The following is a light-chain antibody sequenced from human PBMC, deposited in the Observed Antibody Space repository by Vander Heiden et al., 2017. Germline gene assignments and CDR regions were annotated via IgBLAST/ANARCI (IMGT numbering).Light chain of an antibody. CDR1: QSLLHSNGYNY. CDR3: RQALQTPWT. J-gene: IGKJ1*01. V-gene: IGKV2-28*01. Sequence: DIVMSQSPRSLPVAPGEPASISCRSSQSLLHSNGYNYLDWYFQKPGQSPQPLIHLGFHRASGAPDRFSGSGSGTAFTRKIRRVAAEDVGVSFCRQALQTPWTFGQGTKVEIK. CDR2: LGF.